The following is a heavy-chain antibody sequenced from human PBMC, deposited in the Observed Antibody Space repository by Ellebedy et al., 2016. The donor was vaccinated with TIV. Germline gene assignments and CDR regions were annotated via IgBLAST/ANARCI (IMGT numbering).Heavy chain of an antibody. CDR1: GFTFGSYD. CDR2: ISYTRSNK. V-gene: IGHV3-30*03. D-gene: IGHD3-10*01. Sequence: GGSLRLSCAASGFTFGSYDMYWVRQAPGKGLDWVAVISYTRSNKDYADSVTGRFTISRDNSKNPLYLQMNSLRPEDTAVYYCSRVFQSYYFDYWGQGTLVTVAS. CDR3: SRVFQSYYFDY. J-gene: IGHJ4*02.